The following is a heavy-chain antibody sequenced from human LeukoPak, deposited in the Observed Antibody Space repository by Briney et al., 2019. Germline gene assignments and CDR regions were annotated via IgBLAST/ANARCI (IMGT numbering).Heavy chain of an antibody. CDR3: ARDKAPSSDTTCPFYGFDF. V-gene: IGHV4-59*11. D-gene: IGHD2-2*01. CDR2: ISDSGST. CDR1: GDSISSHY. Sequence: SETLSLTCTVSGDSISSHYWSWIRQPPGKGLEWMGYISDSGSTNYNPSLKSRVTISVDTSKNQFSLNLSSVTAADTAVYYCARDKAPSSDTTCPFYGFDFWGQGTLLTVSS. J-gene: IGHJ4*02.